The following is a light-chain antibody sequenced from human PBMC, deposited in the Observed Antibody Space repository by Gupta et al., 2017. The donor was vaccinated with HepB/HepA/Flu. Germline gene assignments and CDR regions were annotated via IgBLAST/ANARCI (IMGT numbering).Light chain of an antibody. J-gene: IGKJ1*01. V-gene: IGKV4-1*01. CDR3: QQYYSTPQT. CDR2: WAS. CDR1: QSVLYSSNNKNY. Sequence: DIVMTTSPDSLAVSLGERATINCKSSQSVLYSSNNKNYLAWYQQKPGQPPKLLIYWASTRESGVPDRFSGSGSGTDFTLTISSLQAEDVAVYYCQQYYSTPQTFGQGTKVEIK.